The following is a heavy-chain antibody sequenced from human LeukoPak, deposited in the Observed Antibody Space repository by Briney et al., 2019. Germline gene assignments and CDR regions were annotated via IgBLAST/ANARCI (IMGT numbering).Heavy chain of an antibody. CDR2: INHSRST. V-gene: IGHV4-34*01. J-gene: IGHJ4*02. CDR1: GGSFSGYY. Sequence: SETLSLTCAVYGGSFSGYYWSWIRQPPGKGLEWIGEINHSRSTNYNPSLKSRVTISVDTSKNQFSLKLSSVTAADTAVYYCARVPGEVGYFDYWGQGILVTVSS. D-gene: IGHD1-26*01. CDR3: ARVPGEVGYFDY.